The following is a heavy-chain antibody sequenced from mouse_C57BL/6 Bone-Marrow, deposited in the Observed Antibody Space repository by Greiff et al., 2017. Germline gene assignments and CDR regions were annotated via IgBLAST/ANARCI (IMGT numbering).Heavy chain of an antibody. CDR3: TRDQGGSMVTTFAY. Sequence: DVKLVESGEGLVKPGGSLKLSCAASGFTFSSYAMSWVRQTPEKRLEWVAYISSGGDYINYADTVKGRFTISRDNARNTRYLQMSSLKSEDTAMYYCTRDQGGSMVTTFAYWGQGTLVTVSA. J-gene: IGHJ3*01. CDR2: ISSGGDYI. V-gene: IGHV5-9-1*02. CDR1: GFTFSSYA. D-gene: IGHD2-2*01.